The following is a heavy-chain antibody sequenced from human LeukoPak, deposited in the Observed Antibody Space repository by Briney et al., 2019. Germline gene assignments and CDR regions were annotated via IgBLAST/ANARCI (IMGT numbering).Heavy chain of an antibody. CDR2: IYYSGST. J-gene: IGHJ3*02. CDR3: ARVDVGGRITISLNDAFDI. CDR1: GGSISSYY. V-gene: IGHV4-59*01. Sequence: SETLSLTCTVSGGSISSYYWSWIRQPPGKGLEWIGYIYYSGSTNYNPSLKSRVTISVDTSKNQFSLKLSSVTAAGTAVYYCARVDVGGRITISLNDAFDIWGQGTMVTVSS. D-gene: IGHD3-9*01.